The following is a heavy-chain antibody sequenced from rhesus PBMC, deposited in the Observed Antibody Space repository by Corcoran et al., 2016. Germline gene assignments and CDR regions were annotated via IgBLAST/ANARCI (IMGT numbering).Heavy chain of an antibody. CDR3: AKESAAADHFDY. V-gene: IGHV5-2*01. CDR2: IDPSDSDT. CDR1: GSRFTIYW. D-gene: IGHD6-31*01. J-gene: IGHJ4*01. Sequence: EVQLVQSGAEVKRPGESLTISCKTSGSRFTIYWISWVRQMPGKGLEWMGAIDPSDSDTRYSPSFQGQVTISADKSISTAYLQWSSLKASDSATYYCAKESAAADHFDYWGQGVLVTVSS.